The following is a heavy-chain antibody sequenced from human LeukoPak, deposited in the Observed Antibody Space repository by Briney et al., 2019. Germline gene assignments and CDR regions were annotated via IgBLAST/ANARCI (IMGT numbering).Heavy chain of an antibody. CDR2: IYTSGST. V-gene: IGHV4-4*07. Sequence: PSETLSLTCTVSGGSISSYYWSWIRQPAGKGLEWIGRIYTSGSTNYNPSLKSRVTISVDTSKNQFSLKLSSVTAADTAVYYCARGPPYCSSTSCYPLYFDYWGQGTLVTVSS. J-gene: IGHJ4*02. CDR3: ARGPPYCSSTSCYPLYFDY. CDR1: GGSISSYY. D-gene: IGHD2-2*01.